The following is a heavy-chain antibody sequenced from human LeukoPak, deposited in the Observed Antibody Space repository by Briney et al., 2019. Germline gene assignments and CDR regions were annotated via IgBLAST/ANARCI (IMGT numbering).Heavy chain of an antibody. Sequence: SETLSLTCTVSGGSISSYYWSWIRQPPGKGLEWIGYIYYSGSTNYNLSLKSRVTISVDTSKNQFSLKLSSVTAADTAVYYCARHGIAAAGTEYFQHWGQGTLVTVSS. V-gene: IGHV4-59*08. CDR3: ARHGIAAAGTEYFQH. CDR2: IYYSGST. J-gene: IGHJ1*01. CDR1: GGSISSYY. D-gene: IGHD6-13*01.